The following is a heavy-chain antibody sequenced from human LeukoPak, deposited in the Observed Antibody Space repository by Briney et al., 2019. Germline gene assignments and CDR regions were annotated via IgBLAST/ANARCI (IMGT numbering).Heavy chain of an antibody. D-gene: IGHD3-22*01. CDR3: ARGPSPIYYDSSGYYYGEYFQH. CDR2: IIPIFGTA. V-gene: IGHV1-69*13. Sequence: GASVNVSCKASGGTFSSYAISWVRQAPGQGLEWMGGIIPIFGTANYAQKFQGRVTITADESTSTAYMELSSLRSEDTAVYYCARGPSPIYYDSSGYYYGEYFQHWGQGTLVTVSS. CDR1: GGTFSSYA. J-gene: IGHJ1*01.